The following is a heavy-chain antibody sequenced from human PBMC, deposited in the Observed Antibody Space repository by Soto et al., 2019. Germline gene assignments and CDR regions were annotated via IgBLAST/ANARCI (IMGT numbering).Heavy chain of an antibody. V-gene: IGHV4-34*01. Sequence: SETLSLTCAVYGGSFSGYYWTWIRQPPGKGLEWIGEINHSGTINFNPSLKSRLTISLDTSKKHFSLKLSSVTDADTAAYYCARADRTLVTSYSLDVWGKGNTVTVSS. CDR2: INHSGTI. D-gene: IGHD2-21*02. CDR3: ARADRTLVTSYSLDV. J-gene: IGHJ6*04. CDR1: GGSFSGYY.